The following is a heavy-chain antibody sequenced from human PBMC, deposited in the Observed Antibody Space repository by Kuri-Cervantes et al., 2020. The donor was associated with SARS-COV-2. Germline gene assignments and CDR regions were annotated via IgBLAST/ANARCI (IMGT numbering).Heavy chain of an antibody. D-gene: IGHD3-16*01. CDR1: GGSTSSGSYY. CDR2: IYTSGST. V-gene: IGHV4-61*02. J-gene: IGHJ4*02. Sequence: LRLSCTVSGGSTSSGSYYWSWIRQPAGKGLEWIGRIYTSGSTNFNPSLKSRVTISVDTSKNQFSLKLSSVTAADTAVYYCARGRSFVGNWGQGTLVTVSS. CDR3: ARGRSFVGN.